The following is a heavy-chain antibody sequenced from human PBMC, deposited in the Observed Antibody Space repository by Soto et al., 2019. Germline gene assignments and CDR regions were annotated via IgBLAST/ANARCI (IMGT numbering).Heavy chain of an antibody. CDR1: GFTFSSYG. D-gene: IGHD6-19*01. V-gene: IGHV3-30*03. CDR3: ATEGAVAGTFNLKDDPEDY. Sequence: GGSLRLSCAASGFTFSSYGMHWVRQAPGKGLEWVAVISYDGSNKYYADSVKGRFTISRDNSKNTLYLQMNSLRAEDTAVYYCATEGAVAGTFNLKDDPEDYWGQGTLVTVSS. CDR2: ISYDGSNK. J-gene: IGHJ4*02.